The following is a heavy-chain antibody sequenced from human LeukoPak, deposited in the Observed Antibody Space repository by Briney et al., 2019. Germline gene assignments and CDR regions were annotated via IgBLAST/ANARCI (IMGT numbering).Heavy chain of an antibody. V-gene: IGHV4-59*11. J-gene: IGHJ6*03. D-gene: IGHD4-11*01. CDR2: IYYSGST. Sequence: SETLSLTCTVSGGSISSHYWSWIRQPPGKGLEWSGYIYYSGSTNCNPSLKSRVTKSVDTSKNQFSLKLSSVTAADTAVYYCARGYSNQYYYYYYMDVWGKGTTVTVSS. CDR3: ARGYSNQYYYYYYMDV. CDR1: GGSISSHY.